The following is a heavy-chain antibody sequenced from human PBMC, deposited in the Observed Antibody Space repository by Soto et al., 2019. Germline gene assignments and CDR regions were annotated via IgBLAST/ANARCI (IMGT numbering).Heavy chain of an antibody. Sequence: VGSLRLSCAASGFTFSNYNMNWVRQAPGKGLEWVSHIGGARSTAIYYADSVKGRFTISRDNAENSLFLQLNSLRDEDTAVYYCARDFGYDDVWGQGTTVTVSS. V-gene: IGHV3-48*02. CDR1: GFTFSNYN. CDR3: ARDFGYDDV. CDR2: IGGARSTAI. J-gene: IGHJ6*02. D-gene: IGHD3-22*01.